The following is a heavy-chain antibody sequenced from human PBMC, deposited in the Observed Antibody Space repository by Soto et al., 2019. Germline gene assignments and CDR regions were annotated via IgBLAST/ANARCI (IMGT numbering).Heavy chain of an antibody. Sequence: SETLSLTCTVSGGSISSYYWSWIRQPPGKGLEWIGYIYYSGSTNYNPSLKSRVTISVDTSKNQFSLKLSSVTAADTAVYYCARHLTIGGFDPWGQGTLVTVSS. V-gene: IGHV4-59*08. CDR3: ARHLTIGGFDP. CDR1: GGSISSYY. CDR2: IYYSGST. J-gene: IGHJ5*02. D-gene: IGHD3-16*01.